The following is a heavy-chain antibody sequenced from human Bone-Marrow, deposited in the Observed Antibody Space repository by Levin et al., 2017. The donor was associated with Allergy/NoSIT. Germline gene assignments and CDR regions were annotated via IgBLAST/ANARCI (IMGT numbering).Heavy chain of an antibody. J-gene: IGHJ4*02. CDR3: ARPYIWGSYRDKPEFYFDY. D-gene: IGHD3-16*02. CDR1: GFTFSAYG. Sequence: GESLKISCAGSGFTFSAYGMHWVRQAPGKGLEWVAVIWYDGSNEDYADAVKGRFTISRDNSKTTVYLQMNSLRVEDTAIYYCARPYIWGSYRDKPEFYFDYWGQGTLVTVSS. CDR2: IWYDGSNE. V-gene: IGHV3-33*01.